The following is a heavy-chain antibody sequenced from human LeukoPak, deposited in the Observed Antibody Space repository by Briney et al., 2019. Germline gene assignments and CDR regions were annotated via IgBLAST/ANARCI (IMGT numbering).Heavy chain of an antibody. D-gene: IGHD1-14*01. V-gene: IGHV3-30-3*01. CDR1: GFTFSSYA. CDR3: ARPTENYYYYGMDV. CDR2: ISYDGSNK. Sequence: GGSLRLSCAASGFTFSSYAMHWVRQAPGKGLEWVAVISYDGSNKHYADSVKGRFTISRDNSKNTLYLQMNSLRAEDTAVYYCARPTENYYYYGMDVWGQGTTVTVSS. J-gene: IGHJ6*02.